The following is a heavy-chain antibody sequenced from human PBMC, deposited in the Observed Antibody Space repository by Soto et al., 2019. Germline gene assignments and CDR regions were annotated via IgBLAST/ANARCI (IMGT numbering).Heavy chain of an antibody. J-gene: IGHJ3*02. CDR1: GGTFSSYA. V-gene: IGHV1-69*13. D-gene: IGHD3-22*01. CDR2: IIPIFGTA. CDR3: AREIITMIVVAPRHDAFDI. Sequence: SVKVSCKASGGTFSSYAISWVRQAPGQGLEWMGGIIPIFGTANYAQKFQGRVTITADESTSTAYMELSSLRSEDTAVYYCAREIITMIVVAPRHDAFDIWGQGTMVTVSS.